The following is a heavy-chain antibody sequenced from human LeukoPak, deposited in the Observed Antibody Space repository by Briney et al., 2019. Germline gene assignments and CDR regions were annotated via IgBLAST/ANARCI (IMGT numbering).Heavy chain of an antibody. Sequence: PSETLSLTCTVSGGSISSGSYYWSWIRQPAGKGLEWIGRIYTSGSTNYNPSLKSRVTISVDTSKNQFSLKLSSVTAADTAVYYCARSERGYFLFDYWAREPWSPSPQ. CDR2: IYTSGST. D-gene: IGHD2/OR15-2a*01. CDR1: GGSISSGSYY. J-gene: IGHJ4*02. CDR3: ARSERGYFLFDY. V-gene: IGHV4-61*02.